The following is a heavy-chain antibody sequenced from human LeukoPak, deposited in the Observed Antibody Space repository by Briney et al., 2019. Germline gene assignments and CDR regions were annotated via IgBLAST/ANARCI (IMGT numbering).Heavy chain of an antibody. CDR3: ARDKGNTVTTNWYFDL. CDR2: IYSGGCT. J-gene: IGHJ2*01. D-gene: IGHD4-17*01. V-gene: IGHV3-53*01. Sequence: GGSLRLSCAASGFTVISNYMSWVRQAPGKGLEWVSVIYSGGCTYYADSVKGRFTISRDNSKNTLYLQMDSLRAEDTAVYYCARDKGNTVTTNWYFDLWGRDTLVTVSS. CDR1: GFTVISNY.